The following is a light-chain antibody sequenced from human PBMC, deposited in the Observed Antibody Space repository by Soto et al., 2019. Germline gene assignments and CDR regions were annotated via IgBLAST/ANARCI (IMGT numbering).Light chain of an antibody. CDR3: CSFAGSHTSPA. Sequence: QSALAQPRSASGSPGQSVTISCTGTGGDVGGYNFVSWYQLHPGKAPKLMIYDVSKRPSGVPDRFAGSKSGNTASRTISGLQADDEADYYCCSFAGSHTSPAFGGGTKVTVL. V-gene: IGLV2-11*01. CDR2: DVS. J-gene: IGLJ1*01. CDR1: GGDVGGYNF.